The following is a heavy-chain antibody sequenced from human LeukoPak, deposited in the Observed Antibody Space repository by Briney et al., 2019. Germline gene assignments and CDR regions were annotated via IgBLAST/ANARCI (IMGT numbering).Heavy chain of an antibody. Sequence: GASVKVSCKASGYTFTGYYMHWVRQAPGQGLEWMGRINPNSGGANYAQKFQGRVTMTRDTSISTAYMELSRMRSDDTAVYYCARGSPGGEFDYWGQGTLVTVSS. CDR3: ARGSPGGEFDY. J-gene: IGHJ4*02. D-gene: IGHD2-21*01. CDR2: INPNSGGA. V-gene: IGHV1-2*06. CDR1: GYTFTGYY.